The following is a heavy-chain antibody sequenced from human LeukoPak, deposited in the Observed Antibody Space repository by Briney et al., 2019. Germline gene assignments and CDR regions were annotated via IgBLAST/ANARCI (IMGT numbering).Heavy chain of an antibody. J-gene: IGHJ4*02. CDR3: ARVPGPPIAAAANFDY. CDR1: GFTFSSYW. D-gene: IGHD6-13*01. CDR2: IYHSGST. V-gene: IGHV4-4*02. Sequence: GSLRLSCAASGFTFSSYWMHWVRQPPGKGLEWIGEIYHSGSTNYNPSLKSRVTISVDKSKNQFSLKLSSVTAADTAVYYCARVPGPPIAAAANFDYWGQGTLVTVSS.